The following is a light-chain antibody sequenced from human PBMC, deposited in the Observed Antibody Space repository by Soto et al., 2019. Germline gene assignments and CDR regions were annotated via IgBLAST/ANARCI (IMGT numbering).Light chain of an antibody. CDR2: QVS. J-gene: IGKJ2*01. CDR3: QYDVT. CDR1: QSISGW. Sequence: DIQMTLSPSTLSASVGDRVTVTCRASQSISGWLAWYQQKPGKAPKLLIHQVSNLQTGVPSRFSGSGSGTEFTLTISSLQPDDFATYYCQYDVTFGQGTKLEIK. V-gene: IGKV1-5*03.